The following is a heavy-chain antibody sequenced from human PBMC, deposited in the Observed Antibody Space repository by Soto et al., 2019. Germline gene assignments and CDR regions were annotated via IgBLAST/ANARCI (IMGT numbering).Heavy chain of an antibody. Sequence: QVQLQESGPGLVKPSETLSLNCAVSGDSISSYYCMWIRQPPRKGLESIGYLHDGHSANYNPSLKSRVTLSVDTSTNQCSLTLSSMTAADTAVYYCALRSMEVVPEYWGQGTLVTVSS. CDR2: LHDGHSA. CDR3: ALRSMEVVPEY. V-gene: IGHV4-59*01. CDR1: GDSISSYY. D-gene: IGHD3-22*01. J-gene: IGHJ4*02.